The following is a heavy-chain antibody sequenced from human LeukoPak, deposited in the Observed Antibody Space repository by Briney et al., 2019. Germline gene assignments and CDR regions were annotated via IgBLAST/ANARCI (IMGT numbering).Heavy chain of an antibody. CDR3: AREAQLRWYTYNWFDP. CDR1: GYTFTCYY. J-gene: IGHJ5*02. Sequence: ASVKVSFKSSGYTFTCYYMHWVRQAPGQGLEGMGWINHNSGGTNYAQKFQGRVTMTRDTSISTAYMELSRLRSDDTAVYYCAREAQLRWYTYNWFDPWGQGTLVTVSS. D-gene: IGHD4-23*01. CDR2: INHNSGGT. V-gene: IGHV1-2*02.